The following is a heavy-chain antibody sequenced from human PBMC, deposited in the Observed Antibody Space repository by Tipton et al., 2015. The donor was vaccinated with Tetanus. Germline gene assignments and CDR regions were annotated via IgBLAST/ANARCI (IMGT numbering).Heavy chain of an antibody. CDR3: ARDPGDYFDY. CDR2: INWNGGST. Sequence: SLRLSCAASGFTFDDYGMNWVRQAPGKGLQWVSSINWNGGSTYYADSVRGRFTISRDNSKNTLYLQMGSLRVEDMAVYYCARDPGDYFDYRGQGTLVTVSS. V-gene: IGHV3-20*04. J-gene: IGHJ4*02. CDR1: GFTFDDYG.